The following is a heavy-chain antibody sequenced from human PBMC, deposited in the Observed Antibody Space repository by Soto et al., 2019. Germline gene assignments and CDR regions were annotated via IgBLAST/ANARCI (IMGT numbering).Heavy chain of an antibody. Sequence: GASVKVSCKACGCTFTSYYMHWVRQAPGQGLEWMGIINPSGGSTSYAQKFQGRVTMTRDTSTSTVYMELSSLRSEDTAVYYCARGSSIFGVVYDAFDIWGQGTMVTVSS. V-gene: IGHV1-46*01. CDR2: INPSGGST. CDR1: GCTFTSYY. J-gene: IGHJ3*02. D-gene: IGHD3-3*01. CDR3: ARGSSIFGVVYDAFDI.